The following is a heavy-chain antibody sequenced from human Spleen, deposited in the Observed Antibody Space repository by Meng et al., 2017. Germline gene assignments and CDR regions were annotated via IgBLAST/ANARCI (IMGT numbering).Heavy chain of an antibody. J-gene: IGHJ4*02. CDR1: GYTLSNYA. V-gene: IGHV7-4-1*02. Sequence: QVQLVQSGSELKKPGASAKGSCKASGYTLSNYAINWVRQAPGQGLEWMGWLNTNTGNPTYAQGFTGRVVFSLDTSVNTAYLQISSLKADDTAVYYCAKYSSSGYFDYWGQGTLVTVSS. CDR3: AKYSSSGYFDY. D-gene: IGHD6-6*01. CDR2: LNTNTGNP.